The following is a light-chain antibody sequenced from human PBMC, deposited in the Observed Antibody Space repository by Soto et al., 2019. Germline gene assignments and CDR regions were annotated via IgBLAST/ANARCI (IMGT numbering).Light chain of an antibody. CDR2: GAS. CDR3: QQYNNWHPIT. CDR1: QSVDTY. J-gene: IGKJ5*01. Sequence: EILMTQSPDTLSVSLGERATLSCRATQSVDTYLAWYQERPGQSPRLIIYGASTRANDVPGRFSGSGSGTEFTLTITSLQSEDFAFYYCQQYNNWHPITFGQGTRLEIK. V-gene: IGKV3-15*01.